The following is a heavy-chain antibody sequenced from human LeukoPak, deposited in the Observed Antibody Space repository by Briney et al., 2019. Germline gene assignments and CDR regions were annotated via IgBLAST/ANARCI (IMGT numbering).Heavy chain of an antibody. CDR3: AREGSGSYVNWFDP. CDR1: GGSISSYY. CDR2: IYYSGST. Sequence: SETLSLTCTVSGGSISSYYWSWIRQPPGKGLEWIGYIYYSGSTNFNPSLKSRVTISVDTSKNQFSLKLSSVTAADTAVYYCAREGSGSYVNWFDPWGQGTLVTVSS. V-gene: IGHV4-59*01. J-gene: IGHJ5*02. D-gene: IGHD1-26*01.